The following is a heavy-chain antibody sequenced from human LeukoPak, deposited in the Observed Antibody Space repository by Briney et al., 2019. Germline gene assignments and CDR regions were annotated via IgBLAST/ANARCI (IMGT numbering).Heavy chain of an antibody. V-gene: IGHV3-74*01. J-gene: IGHJ6*02. CDR2: VSSDGSST. CDR3: ARGRYYGMDV. CDR1: GFTFTSYW. Sequence: GGSLRLSCAASGFTFTSYWMHWVRQAPGKGLVWVSRVSSDGSSTTYADSVKGRFTISRDNAKNTLYLQMNSLRAEDTAVYYCARGRYYGMDVWGQGTTVTVSS.